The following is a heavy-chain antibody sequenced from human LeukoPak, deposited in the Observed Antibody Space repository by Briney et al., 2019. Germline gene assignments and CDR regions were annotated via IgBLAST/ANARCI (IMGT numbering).Heavy chain of an antibody. CDR2: INHSGST. J-gene: IGHJ4*02. D-gene: IGHD2-21*02. CDR1: GGSLSGYY. V-gene: IGHV4-34*01. CDR3: ATSLTYFDY. Sequence: PSETLSLTCAVYGGSLSGYYWSWIRQPPGKGLEWIGEINHSGSTNYNPSLKSRVTISVDTSKNQFSLKLSSVTAADTAVYYWATSLTYFDYWGQGTLVTVSS.